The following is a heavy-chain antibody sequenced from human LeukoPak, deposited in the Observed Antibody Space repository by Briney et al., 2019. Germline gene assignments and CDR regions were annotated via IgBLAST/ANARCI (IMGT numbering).Heavy chain of an antibody. V-gene: IGHV1-8*01. J-gene: IGHJ4*02. CDR3: ARRKAVAGRLVDY. CDR2: MNPNSGNT. D-gene: IGHD6-19*01. CDR1: GYTFTSYD. Sequence: APVKVSCKASGYTFTSYDINWVRQATGQGLEWMGWMNPNSGNTGYAQKFQGRVTMTRNTSISTAYMELSSLRSEDTAVYYCARRKAVAGRLVDYWGQGTLVTVSS.